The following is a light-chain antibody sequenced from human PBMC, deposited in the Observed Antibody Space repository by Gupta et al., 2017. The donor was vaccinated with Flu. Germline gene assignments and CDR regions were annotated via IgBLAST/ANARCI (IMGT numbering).Light chain of an antibody. V-gene: IGKV1-5*03. CDR2: QAS. CDR1: ENVKTW. CDR3: QQYNNYRT. Sequence: QLTQYPSSMSPSVGDRVVITCRASENVKTWLAWFHQKSGQAPRLLISQASILEDGVPSRFSGGGSGTEFTLTIAGLQPSDVGTYYRQQYNNYRTFGPGTKV. J-gene: IGKJ3*01.